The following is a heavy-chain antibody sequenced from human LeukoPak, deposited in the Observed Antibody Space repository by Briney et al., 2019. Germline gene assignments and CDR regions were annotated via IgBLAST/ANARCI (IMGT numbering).Heavy chain of an antibody. V-gene: IGHV3-21*01. CDR1: GFTFSSYT. Sequence: GYLRLSCAASGFTFSSYTMNWVRQAPGEGLEWVSSISSTSSYISYADSLKGRFTISRDNAKNSLFLQMNSLRADDTAVYYCARDTSGYSSRLHYWGQGTLVTVSS. J-gene: IGHJ4*02. CDR2: ISSTSSYI. D-gene: IGHD3-22*01. CDR3: ARDTSGYSSRLHY.